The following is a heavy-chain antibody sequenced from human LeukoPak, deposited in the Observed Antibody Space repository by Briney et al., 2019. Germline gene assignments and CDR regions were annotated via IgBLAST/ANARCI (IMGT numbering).Heavy chain of an antibody. Sequence: GGSLRLSCAASGFTFDDYAMHWVRQAPGKGLEWVSSISSSSSYIYYADSVKGRFTISRDNSKNTLYLQMDSLSAEDTAVYYCVKVDTWGQGTLVTVSS. CDR1: GFTFDDYA. CDR2: ISSSSSYI. V-gene: IGHV3-21*01. J-gene: IGHJ4*02. CDR3: VKVDT. D-gene: IGHD5-18*01.